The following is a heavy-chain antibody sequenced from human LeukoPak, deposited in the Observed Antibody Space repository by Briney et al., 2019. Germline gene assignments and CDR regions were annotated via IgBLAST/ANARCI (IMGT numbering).Heavy chain of an antibody. J-gene: IGHJ6*02. Sequence: PSETLSLTCAVSGGSISSSNWCSWVRQPPGKGLEWIGEIYHSGSTNYNPSLKSRVTISVDKSKNQFSLKLSSVTAADTAVYYCATGPYYDFWSGYPYYYYYGMDVWGQGTTVTVSS. CDR3: ATGPYYDFWSGYPYYYYYGMDV. D-gene: IGHD3-3*01. CDR2: IYHSGST. CDR1: GGSISSSNW. V-gene: IGHV4-4*02.